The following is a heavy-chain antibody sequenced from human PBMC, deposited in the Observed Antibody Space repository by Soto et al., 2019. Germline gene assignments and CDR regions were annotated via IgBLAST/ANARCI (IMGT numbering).Heavy chain of an antibody. J-gene: IGHJ4*02. Sequence: SETLSLTCTVSGGSISSYYWSWIRQPPGKGLEWIGYIYYSGSTNYNPSLKSRVTISVDTSKNQFSLKLSSVTAADTAVYYCARALVGGKGGFDYWGQGTLVTVSS. D-gene: IGHD3-10*01. V-gene: IGHV4-59*01. CDR3: ARALVGGKGGFDY. CDR2: IYYSGST. CDR1: GGSISSYY.